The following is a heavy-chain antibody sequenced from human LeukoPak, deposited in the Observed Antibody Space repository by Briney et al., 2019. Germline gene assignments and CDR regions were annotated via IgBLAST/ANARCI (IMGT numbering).Heavy chain of an antibody. CDR2: TYSGGHT. CDR3: ARGRRYCSNPNCYAELDY. CDR1: GFTFSSYA. D-gene: IGHD2-2*01. V-gene: IGHV3-23*01. Sequence: PGGSLRPSCAASGFTFSSYAMSWVRQAPGRGLEWVSITYSGGHTYYADSVKGRLTVSRDNSRNTLYLQMDSLRAEDTAVYYCARGRRYCSNPNCYAELDYWGQGTLVTVSS. J-gene: IGHJ4*02.